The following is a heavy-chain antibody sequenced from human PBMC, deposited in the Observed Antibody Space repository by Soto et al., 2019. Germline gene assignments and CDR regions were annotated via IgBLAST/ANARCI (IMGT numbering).Heavy chain of an antibody. V-gene: IGHV1-69*13. J-gene: IGHJ6*02. CDR1: GGTFSSYA. Sequence: GASVKVSCKASGGTFSSYAISWVRQAPGQGLEWMGGIIPIFGTANYAQKFQGRVTITADESTSTAYMELSSLRSEDTAVYYCARREEGIATISDMSYHHGMDVWGQGSRVTASS. CDR2: IIPIFGTA. CDR3: ARREEGIATISDMSYHHGMDV. D-gene: IGHD2-21*01.